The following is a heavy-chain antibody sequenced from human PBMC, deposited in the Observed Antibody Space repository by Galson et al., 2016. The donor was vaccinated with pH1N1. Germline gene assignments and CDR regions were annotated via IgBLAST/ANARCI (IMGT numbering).Heavy chain of an antibody. J-gene: IGHJ2*01. Sequence: SVKVSCKASGGTFSSSGINWVRQAPGQGLEWMGGIIPIFGTSKYAQKFQGRVTITADESTTTAYMELRRLISEDTAVYYCAREDYYDTDLSDWYFDLWGRGSLVTVSS. CDR1: GGTFSSSG. CDR2: IIPIFGTS. V-gene: IGHV1-69*13. CDR3: AREDYYDTDLSDWYFDL. D-gene: IGHD3-22*01.